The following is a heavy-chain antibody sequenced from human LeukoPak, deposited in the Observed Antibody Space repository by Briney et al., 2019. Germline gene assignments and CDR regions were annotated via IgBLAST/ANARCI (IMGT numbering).Heavy chain of an antibody. Sequence: PGGSLRLSCVASGFTFSGYSMSWVRQAPGKGLEWVSYISSRSSMIYYADSVKGRFTISRDNAKNSLYLQMNSLRAEDTAVYYCARVYGYSYGYGYWGQGTLVTVSS. D-gene: IGHD5-18*01. CDR3: ARVYGYSYGYGY. V-gene: IGHV3-48*01. CDR2: ISSRSSMI. J-gene: IGHJ4*02. CDR1: GFTFSGYS.